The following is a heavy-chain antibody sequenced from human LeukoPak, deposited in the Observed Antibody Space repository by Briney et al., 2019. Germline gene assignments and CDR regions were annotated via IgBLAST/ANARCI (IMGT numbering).Heavy chain of an antibody. CDR2: FDPEDGET. CDR3: ATILFNTANFDY. D-gene: IGHD5-18*01. CDR1: GYTLTELS. V-gene: IGHV1-24*01. J-gene: IGHJ4*02. Sequence: ASVKVSCKVSGYTLTELSMHWVRQAPGKGLEWMGGFDPEDGETIYAQKFQGRVTMTKDTSTDTAYMELSSLRSEDTAVYYCATILFNTANFDYWGQGTLVTVSS.